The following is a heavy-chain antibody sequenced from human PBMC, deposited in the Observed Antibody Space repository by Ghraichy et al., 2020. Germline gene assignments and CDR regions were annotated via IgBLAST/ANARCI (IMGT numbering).Heavy chain of an antibody. CDR2: ISSSSSYI. Sequence: GGSLRLSCAASGFTFSSYSMNWVRQAPGKGLEWVSSISSSSSYIYYADSVKGRFTISRDNAKNSLYLQMNSLRAEDTAVYYCARERLYSGRYVDYWGQGTLVTVSS. D-gene: IGHD1-26*01. V-gene: IGHV3-21*01. J-gene: IGHJ4*02. CDR3: ARERLYSGRYVDY. CDR1: GFTFSSYS.